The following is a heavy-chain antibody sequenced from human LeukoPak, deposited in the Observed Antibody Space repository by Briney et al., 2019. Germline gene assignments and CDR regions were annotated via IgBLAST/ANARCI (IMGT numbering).Heavy chain of an antibody. Sequence: GSLRLSCAASGFTFPDYGMSWVRLAPGKGLEWVSGVDLNGGSTHYADSVKVRFTISRDNAKNSLYLQMNTLRAEDTALYYCARLFNFYGSGTYYPFDSWGQGALVTVSS. CDR1: GFTFPDYG. CDR3: ARLFNFYGSGTYYPFDS. CDR2: VDLNGGST. D-gene: IGHD3-10*01. J-gene: IGHJ4*02. V-gene: IGHV3-20*04.